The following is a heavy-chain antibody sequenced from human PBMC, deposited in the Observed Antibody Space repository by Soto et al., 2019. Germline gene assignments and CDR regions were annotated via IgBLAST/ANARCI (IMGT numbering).Heavy chain of an antibody. J-gene: IGHJ6*02. CDR2: IYYSGST. D-gene: IGHD1-26*01. V-gene: IGHV4-39*01. Sequence: SETLSLTCTVSGGSISSSNYYWGWIRQPPGKGLEWIGSIYYSGSTYYNPSLKSRVTISVDTSKNQFSLKLSSVTAADTAVYYCASRRDVGSYLGDYYDGLDVWGQGTTVTVSS. CDR3: ASRRDVGSYLGDYYDGLDV. CDR1: GGSISSSNYY.